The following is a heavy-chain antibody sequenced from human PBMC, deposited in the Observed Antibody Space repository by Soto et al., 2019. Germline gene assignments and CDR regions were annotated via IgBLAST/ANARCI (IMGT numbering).Heavy chain of an antibody. CDR3: ACPGAVTSRYYYGMDV. J-gene: IGHJ6*02. D-gene: IGHD4-17*01. V-gene: IGHV4-31*03. CDR1: GASISSGGYY. Sequence: QVQLQESGPGLVKPSQTLSLTCTVSGASISSGGYYWNWIRQHPGKGLEWIGYIYYSGSTYYNPSLQSRITISLDTSKNQFSLRLSSVTAADTAVYYCACPGAVTSRYYYGMDVWGQGTTVTVSS. CDR2: IYYSGST.